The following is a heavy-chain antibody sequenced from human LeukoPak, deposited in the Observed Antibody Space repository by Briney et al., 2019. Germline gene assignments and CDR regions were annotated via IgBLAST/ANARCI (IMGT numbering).Heavy chain of an antibody. V-gene: IGHV3-23*01. CDR2: ISGSGGST. CDR3: AKGVASSGTPVDY. D-gene: IGHD3-10*01. J-gene: IGHJ4*02. Sequence: GGSLRLSCAASGFTFSNYAMIWVRQAPGKGLEWVSSISGSGGSTYYADSVKGRFTISRDNSKNTLYLQMSSLRADDTAVYYCAKGVASSGTPVDYWGQGTLVTVSS. CDR1: GFTFSNYA.